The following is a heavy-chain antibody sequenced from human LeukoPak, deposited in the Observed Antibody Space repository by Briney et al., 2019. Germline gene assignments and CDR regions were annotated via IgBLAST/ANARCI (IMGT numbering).Heavy chain of an antibody. CDR3: AKDDAWLQYGN. D-gene: IGHD5-24*01. V-gene: IGHV3-73*01. CDR2: IRSKAD. Sequence: GGSLRLSCAASGFTFSGSAIHWVRQASGKGLEWVGRIRSKADYAASVKGKFTISRDDSKNTAYLQMNSLRPEDTAVYYCAKDDAWLQYGNWGRGTLVTVSS. CDR1: GFTFSGSA. J-gene: IGHJ4*02.